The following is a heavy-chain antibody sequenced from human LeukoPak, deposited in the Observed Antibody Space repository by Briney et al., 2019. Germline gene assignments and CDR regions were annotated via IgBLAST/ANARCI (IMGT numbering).Heavy chain of an antibody. CDR1: GFTFSSYE. V-gene: IGHV3-48*03. Sequence: GGSLRLSCAASGFTFSSYEMNWVRQAPGKGLEGVSYISSSGSTIYYADSVKGRFTITRDNAKNSLYLQMNSLRAEDTAVYYCAELGITMIGGVWGKGTTVTISS. D-gene: IGHD3-10*02. CDR2: ISSSGSTI. J-gene: IGHJ6*04. CDR3: AELGITMIGGV.